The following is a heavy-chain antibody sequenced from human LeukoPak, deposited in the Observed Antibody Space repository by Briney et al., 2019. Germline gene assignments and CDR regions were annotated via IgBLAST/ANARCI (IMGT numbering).Heavy chain of an antibody. V-gene: IGHV4-34*01. CDR2: INHSGST. CDR1: GGSFSGYY. J-gene: IGHJ5*02. D-gene: IGHD3-10*01. CDR3: ARGGGSGRGNWFDP. Sequence: PSETLSLTCAVYGGSFSGYYWSWIRQPPGKGLEWIGEINHSGSTNYNPSLKSRVTISVDTSKNQFSLKLTSVTAADTAVYYCARGGGSGRGNWFDPWGQGSLVIVSS.